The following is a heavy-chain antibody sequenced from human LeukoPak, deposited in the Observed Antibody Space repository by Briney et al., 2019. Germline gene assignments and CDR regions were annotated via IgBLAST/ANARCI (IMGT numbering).Heavy chain of an antibody. D-gene: IGHD4-11*01. J-gene: IGHJ6*02. Sequence: ASVKVSCKASGYTFTSYDINWVRQATGQGLEWMGWMNPNSGNTGYAQKFQGRVTMTRNTSISTAYMELSSLRSEDMAVYYCARALGDYSTYGMDVWGQGTTVTVSS. CDR3: ARALGDYSTYGMDV. CDR2: MNPNSGNT. V-gene: IGHV1-8*01. CDR1: GYTFTSYD.